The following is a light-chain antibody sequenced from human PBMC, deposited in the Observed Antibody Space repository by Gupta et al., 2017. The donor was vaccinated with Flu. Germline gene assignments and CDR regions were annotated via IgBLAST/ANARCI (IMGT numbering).Light chain of an antibody. CDR1: SSDVGRFNV. Sequence: SITISCTGGSSDVGRFNVVSWYQQHPGKAPIHIIYEARKRPSGVSNRCSGGKSGNTASLTISGLQDEDEDDYFCCSYAGSNLYGFGTGTAVTIL. V-gene: IGLV2-23*01. CDR3: CSYAGSNLYG. J-gene: IGLJ1*01. CDR2: EAR.